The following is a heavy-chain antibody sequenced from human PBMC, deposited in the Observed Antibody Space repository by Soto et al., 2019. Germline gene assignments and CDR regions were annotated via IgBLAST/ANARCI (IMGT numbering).Heavy chain of an antibody. CDR1: GYSFTSHF. Sequence: QVQLVQSGTEVKKPGASVKVSCNASGYSFTSHFLHWVRQAPGQGLEWMGVINPSGGSTSYAQSFQGRVTITRETSTSTVYMELSSRRSEDTAVYYCARDVRGSYRPEYLQDWGQGTLVIVSS. D-gene: IGHD3-16*01. CDR2: INPSGGST. V-gene: IGHV1-46*01. J-gene: IGHJ1*01. CDR3: ARDVRGSYRPEYLQD.